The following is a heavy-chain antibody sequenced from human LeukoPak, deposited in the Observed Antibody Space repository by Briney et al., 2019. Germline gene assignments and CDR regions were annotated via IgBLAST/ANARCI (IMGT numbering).Heavy chain of an antibody. CDR3: AGYGPPLDYYFDY. Sequence: ASVNVSCKASGGTFSSYAISWVRQAPGQGLEWMGGIIPIFGTANYAQKFQGRVTITTDESTSTAYMELSSLRSEDTAVYYCAGYGPPLDYYFDYWGQGTLVTVSS. CDR2: IIPIFGTA. J-gene: IGHJ4*02. V-gene: IGHV1-69*05. CDR1: GGTFSSYA. D-gene: IGHD3-10*01.